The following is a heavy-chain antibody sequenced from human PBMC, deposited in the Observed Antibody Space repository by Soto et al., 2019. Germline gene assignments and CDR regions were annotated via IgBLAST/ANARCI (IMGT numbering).Heavy chain of an antibody. V-gene: IGHV3-7*03. CDR1: GFTFSRYW. CDR2: IKDDGSDE. J-gene: IGHJ6*02. Sequence: EVQLVESGGGLVQPGGSLRLSCAASGFTFSRYWMSWVRQAPGKGLEWVAHIKDDGSDEYYVDSVKGRFTVSRDNAKNSLYLQLSGLRDEDTVVYYCARKQTTVTSLRTYYYGLDVWGQGTPVTVSS. D-gene: IGHD4-4*01. CDR3: ARKQTTVTSLRTYYYGLDV.